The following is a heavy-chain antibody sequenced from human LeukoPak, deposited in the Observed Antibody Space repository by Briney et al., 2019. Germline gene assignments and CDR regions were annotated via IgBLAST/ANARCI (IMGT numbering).Heavy chain of an antibody. V-gene: IGHV1-2*02. CDR1: GYTFTGYY. J-gene: IGHJ5*02. Sequence: ASVKASCKSSGYTFTGYYMHWVRQAPGQGLEWMGCINPNSGGTNYAQKFQGRVTMTRDTSISTAYMELSRLRSDDTAVYYRARDRSNRGFDPWGQGTLVTVSS. CDR3: ARDRSNRGFDP. CDR2: INPNSGGT. D-gene: IGHD1-14*01.